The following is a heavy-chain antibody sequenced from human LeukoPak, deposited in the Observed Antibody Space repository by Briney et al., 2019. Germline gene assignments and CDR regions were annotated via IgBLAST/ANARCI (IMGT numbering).Heavy chain of an antibody. CDR3: ARAPFDY. Sequence: GGSLRLSCAASGFTFTNYWMHWVRRAPGKGLAWVSRINNDGSSTNYADSVKGRFTISRDNAKNTLYLQMNSPRVEGTAMYYCARAPFDYWGQGTLVTVSS. CDR2: INNDGSST. J-gene: IGHJ4*02. CDR1: GFTFTNYW. V-gene: IGHV3-74*01.